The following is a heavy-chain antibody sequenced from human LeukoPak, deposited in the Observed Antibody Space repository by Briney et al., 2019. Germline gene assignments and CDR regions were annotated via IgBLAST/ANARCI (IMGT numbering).Heavy chain of an antibody. J-gene: IGHJ5*02. V-gene: IGHV4-59*12. CDR3: ARGWGGSLLWFGESRNWFDP. D-gene: IGHD3-10*01. CDR1: GGSISSYY. Sequence: SETLSLTCSVSGGSISSYYWSWIRQPPGKGLEWIGYIYHSGSTYYNPSLKSRVTISVDRSKNQFSLELSSVTAADTAVYYCARGWGGSLLWFGESRNWFDPWGQGTLVTVSS. CDR2: IYHSGST.